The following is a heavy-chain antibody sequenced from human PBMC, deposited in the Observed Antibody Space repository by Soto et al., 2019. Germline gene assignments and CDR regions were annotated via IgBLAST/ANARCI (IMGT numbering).Heavy chain of an antibody. D-gene: IGHD2-2*02. Sequence: EVQLLDSGGGLVQPGGSLRLSCAASGFMFSCCAMSWVRQAPGKGLEWDSTIHGDGDYSHYTDSVEGRFTIPRGNPRNTLYLQMDSLRADATAPYYCAKNRGAGDYTNWSFAVWGRGTRVAVSS. CDR1: GFMFSCCA. CDR2: IHGDGDYS. CDR3: AKNRGAGDYTNWSFAV. J-gene: IGHJ2*01. V-gene: IGHV3-23*01.